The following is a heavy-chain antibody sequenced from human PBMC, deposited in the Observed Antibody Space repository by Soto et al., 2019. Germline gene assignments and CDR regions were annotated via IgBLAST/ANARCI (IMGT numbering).Heavy chain of an antibody. CDR1: GGSISSYY. CDR3: ARQGYLDAFDI. CDR2: IYYSGST. D-gene: IGHD1-1*01. Sequence: SETLSLTCTVSGGSISSYYWSWIRQPPGKGLEWIWYIYYSGSTNYNPSLKSRVTISVDTSKNQFSLKLSSVSAADTAVYYCARQGYLDAFDIWGQGTMATVSS. V-gene: IGHV4-59*01. J-gene: IGHJ3*02.